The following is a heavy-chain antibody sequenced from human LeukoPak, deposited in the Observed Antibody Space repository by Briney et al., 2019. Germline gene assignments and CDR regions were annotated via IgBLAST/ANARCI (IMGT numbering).Heavy chain of an antibody. J-gene: IGHJ4*02. V-gene: IGHV3-23*01. Sequence: GGSLRLSCAASGFTFSTYWMSWVRQAPGKGLEWVSAISGSGGSTYYADSVKGRFTISRDNSKNTLYLQMNSLRAEDTAVYYCAKVLSSGWFIDYFDYWGQGALVTVSS. D-gene: IGHD6-19*01. CDR1: GFTFSTYW. CDR2: ISGSGGST. CDR3: AKVLSSGWFIDYFDY.